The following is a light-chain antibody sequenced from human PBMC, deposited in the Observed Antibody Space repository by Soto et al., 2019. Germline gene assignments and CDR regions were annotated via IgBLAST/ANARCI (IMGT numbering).Light chain of an antibody. CDR2: DVS. CDR3: CSYAGSYYV. Sequence: QSVLTQPRSVSGSPGQSVTISCTGTSSDVGGYNYVSWYQQHPGKAPKLMIYDVSKRPSGVPDRFSGSKSGNTASLTVSGLQAEDEADYYCCSYAGSYYVFGNGTQLTVL. V-gene: IGLV2-11*01. J-gene: IGLJ1*01. CDR1: SSDVGGYNY.